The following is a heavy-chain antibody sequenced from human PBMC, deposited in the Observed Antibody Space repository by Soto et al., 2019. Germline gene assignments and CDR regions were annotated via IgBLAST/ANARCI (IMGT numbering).Heavy chain of an antibody. CDR2: IYYSGST. V-gene: IGHV4-31*03. CDR1: GGSISSGGYY. J-gene: IGHJ5*02. CDR3: ARTYYDILTGYDNWFDP. Sequence: TSETLSLTCTVSGGSISSGGYYWGWIRQHPGKGLEWIGYIYYSGSTYYNPSLKSRVTISVDTSKNQFSLKLSSVTAADTAVYYCARTYYDILTGYDNWFDPWGQGTLVTVSS. D-gene: IGHD3-9*01.